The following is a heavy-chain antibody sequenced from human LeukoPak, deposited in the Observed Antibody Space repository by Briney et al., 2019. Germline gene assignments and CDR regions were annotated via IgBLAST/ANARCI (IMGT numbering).Heavy chain of an antibody. D-gene: IGHD5-24*01. Sequence: GGSLRLSCAASGFTVDDYAMHWVRQAPGKGLEWVSLIGGDGGSTYYADSVKGRFTISRDNSKNSLYLQMNSLRTEDTDLYYCAKDVEMANYYYYYMDVWGKGTTVTVSS. V-gene: IGHV3-43*02. CDR1: GFTVDDYA. CDR3: AKDVEMANYYYYYMDV. CDR2: IGGDGGST. J-gene: IGHJ6*03.